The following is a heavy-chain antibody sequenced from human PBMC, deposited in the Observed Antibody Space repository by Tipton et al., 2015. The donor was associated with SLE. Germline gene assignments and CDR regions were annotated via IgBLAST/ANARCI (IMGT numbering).Heavy chain of an antibody. CDR2: IYYSGTT. Sequence: TLSLTCSVSGGSISSNYWIWIRQPPGKGLEWIGSIYYSGTTYYNLSLKSRVSISIDTSKNQFSLNLGSVTAADTAVYYCARSVGTWGSQYFDLWGRGTLVTVSS. CDR1: GGSISSNY. D-gene: IGHD7-27*01. V-gene: IGHV4-39*07. J-gene: IGHJ2*01. CDR3: ARSVGTWGSQYFDL.